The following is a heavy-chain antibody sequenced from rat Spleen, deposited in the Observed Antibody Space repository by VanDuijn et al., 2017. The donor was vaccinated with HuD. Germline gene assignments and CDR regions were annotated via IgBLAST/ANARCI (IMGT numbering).Heavy chain of an antibody. V-gene: IGHV2S8*01. D-gene: IGHD1-1*01. CDR1: GFSLSSYG. CDR3: TVLQWDY. J-gene: IGHJ2*01. Sequence: QVQLKESGPGLVQPSQTLSLTCTVSGFSLSSYGVIWVRQPPGKGLEWIAAISSGGSTYSNSVLKSRLSISRDTSKSQVFLKMDSLQTEDTAIYFCTVLQWDYWGQGVMVTVSS. CDR2: ISSGGST.